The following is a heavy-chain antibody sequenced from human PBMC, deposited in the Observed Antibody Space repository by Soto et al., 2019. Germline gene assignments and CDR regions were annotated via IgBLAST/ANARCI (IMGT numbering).Heavy chain of an antibody. CDR2: IYYSGST. Sequence: QVQLQESGPGLVKPSETLSLTCTVSGGSISSYYWSWIRQPPGKGLEWIGYIYYSGSTNYNPSLKIRATISVDTSKNQFSLKLSSVTAADTAVYYCARVWGGAFDIWGQGTMVTVSS. J-gene: IGHJ3*02. V-gene: IGHV4-59*01. CDR3: ARVWGGAFDI. D-gene: IGHD3-10*01. CDR1: GGSISSYY.